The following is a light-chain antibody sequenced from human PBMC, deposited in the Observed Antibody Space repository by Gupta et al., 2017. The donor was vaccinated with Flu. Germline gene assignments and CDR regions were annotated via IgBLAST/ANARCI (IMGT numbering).Light chain of an antibody. CDR3: QVWDSNTDHPV. J-gene: IGLJ3*02. CDR2: DDD. Sequence: SSVLTQPPSVSVAPGQTARITCGGNNIGSKSVHWYQQKAGQAPILVVFDDDARPSGIPERFSGSNSGNTATLTITRVGAGDEADYYCQVWDSNTDHPVFGGGTKLTVL. V-gene: IGLV3-21*02. CDR1: NIGSKS.